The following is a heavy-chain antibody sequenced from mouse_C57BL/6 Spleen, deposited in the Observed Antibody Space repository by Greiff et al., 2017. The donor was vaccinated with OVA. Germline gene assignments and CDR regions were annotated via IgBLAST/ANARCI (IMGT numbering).Heavy chain of an antibody. CDR2: IDPSDSYT. V-gene: IGHV1-69*01. Sequence: QVQLQQSGAELVMPGASVKLSCKASGYTFTSYWMHWVKQRPGQGLEWIGEIDPSDSYTNYNQKFKGKSTLTVDKSSSTAYMQLRSLTSEDSAVYDCARMNYGSSYGYVDVWGTGNTGNVAA. CDR3: ARMNYGSSYGYVDV. CDR1: GYTFTSYW. J-gene: IGHJ1*03. D-gene: IGHD1-1*01.